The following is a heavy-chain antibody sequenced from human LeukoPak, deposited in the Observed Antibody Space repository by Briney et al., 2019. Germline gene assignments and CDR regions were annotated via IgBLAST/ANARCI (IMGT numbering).Heavy chain of an antibody. CDR1: GGTLINYA. J-gene: IGHJ4*02. V-gene: IGHV1-69*04. Sequence: SGKVSCKASGGTLINYAISGVRQAPGQGLEWMGRIIPFLDKADYAQKFQGRVTISADKSTNTASMALSSLRSEDTDVFYCASGEGCSSNSCTLDYWGQGNLVTASS. D-gene: IGHD2-2*01. CDR3: ASGEGCSSNSCTLDY. CDR2: IIPFLDKA.